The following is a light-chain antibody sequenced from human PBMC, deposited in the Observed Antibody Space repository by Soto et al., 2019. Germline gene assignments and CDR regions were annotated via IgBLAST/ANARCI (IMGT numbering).Light chain of an antibody. CDR3: CLYAVTFYV. V-gene: IGLV2-11*01. CDR1: SSDVGTYDF. Sequence: QSVLTQPRSVSGTPGQSVTISCTGTSSDVGTYDFVSWYQQHPGKAPRLTIFDVSERPSGVPDRFSGSKSGNTASLTISGLQAEDEADYYCCLYAVTFYVFGTGTQVTVL. J-gene: IGLJ1*01. CDR2: DVS.